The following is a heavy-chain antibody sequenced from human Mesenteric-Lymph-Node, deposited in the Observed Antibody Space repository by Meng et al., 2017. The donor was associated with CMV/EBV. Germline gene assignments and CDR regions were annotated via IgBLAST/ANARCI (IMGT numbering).Heavy chain of an antibody. CDR3: ARGDVLRFLEWLYY. D-gene: IGHD3-3*01. CDR2: ISSDGGST. V-gene: IGHV3-74*01. J-gene: IGHJ4*02. CDR1: GFTFSDHW. Sequence: GESLKISCAASGFTFSDHWMHWVRQAPGKGLVWVSRISSDGGSTSNADSVKGRFTISRDNAKNSLYLQMNSLRAEDTAVYYCARGDVLRFLEWLYYWGQGTLVTVSS.